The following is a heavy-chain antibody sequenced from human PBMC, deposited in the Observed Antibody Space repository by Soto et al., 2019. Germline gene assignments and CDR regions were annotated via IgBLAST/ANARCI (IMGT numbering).Heavy chain of an antibody. V-gene: IGHV1-18*01. D-gene: IGHD6-19*01. CDR1: GYTFTSYD. CDR2: ISAYKGNT. J-gene: IGHJ3*02. Sequence: ASVKVSCKASGYTFTSYDISWVRQAPGQGLEWMGWISAYKGNTNYAQKLQGRVTMTTDTSTSTAYMELRSLSSDDTAVYYCARQQWLVLNAFDIWGQGTMVTVSS. CDR3: ARQQWLVLNAFDI.